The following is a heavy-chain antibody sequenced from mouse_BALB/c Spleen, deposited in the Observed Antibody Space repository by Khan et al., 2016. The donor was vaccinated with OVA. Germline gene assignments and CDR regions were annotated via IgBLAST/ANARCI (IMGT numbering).Heavy chain of an antibody. CDR2: IYPGTDNT. Sequence: VQLVESGAELVRPGASVKLSCKTSGYIFTGFWIHWVRQRSGQGLEWIARIYPGTDNTYYNEKLKDKATLTADKSSSTAYMQLSSLKSEDSAVYFCSREEALYYLDYWGQGTTLTVSS. D-gene: IGHD3-2*02. CDR1: GYIFTGFW. J-gene: IGHJ2*01. CDR3: SREEALYYLDY. V-gene: IGHV1-76*01.